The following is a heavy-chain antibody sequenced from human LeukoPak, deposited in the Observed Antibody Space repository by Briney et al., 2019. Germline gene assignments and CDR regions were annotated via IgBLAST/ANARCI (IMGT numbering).Heavy chain of an antibody. CDR3: ARGGNYYNEAFDI. Sequence: GGSLRLSCAASGFTFSSYSMNWVRQAPGKGLEWVSYISSSSSTIYYADSVKGRFTISRDNARNSLYLQMNSLRAEDTAVYYCARGGNYYNEAFDIWGQGTMVTVPS. CDR2: ISSSSSTI. J-gene: IGHJ3*02. D-gene: IGHD3-10*01. V-gene: IGHV3-48*01. CDR1: GFTFSSYS.